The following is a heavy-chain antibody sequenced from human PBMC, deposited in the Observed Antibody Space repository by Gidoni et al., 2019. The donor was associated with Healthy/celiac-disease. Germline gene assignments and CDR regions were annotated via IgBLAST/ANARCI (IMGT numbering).Heavy chain of an antibody. CDR1: GGSFSGYY. CDR2: INHCGST. J-gene: IGHJ4*02. V-gene: IGHV4-34*01. D-gene: IGHD6-19*01. CDR3: ARGRGSSGWYFRSYFDY. Sequence: QVQLQQWGAGLLKPSETLSLTCAVYGGSFSGYYWCWIRQPPGQGLEWIGEINHCGSTNYNPSLKSRVTISVDTSKNQFALKLSSVTAADTAVYYCARGRGSSGWYFRSYFDYWGQGTLVTVSS.